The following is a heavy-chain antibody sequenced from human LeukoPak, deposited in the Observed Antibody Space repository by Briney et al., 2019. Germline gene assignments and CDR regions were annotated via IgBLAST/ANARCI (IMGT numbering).Heavy chain of an antibody. D-gene: IGHD6-13*01. CDR3: ARDRQQLVRGDHFDY. Sequence: PSETLPLTCTVSGGSISSSNYYWVWIRQPPGKGLEWIGSIYYSGSTYYSPSLKSRVSISVDTSKNKFSLNLSSVTAADTAVYYCARDRQQLVRGDHFDYWGQGILVTVSS. V-gene: IGHV4-39*07. CDR1: GGSISSSNYY. CDR2: IYYSGST. J-gene: IGHJ4*02.